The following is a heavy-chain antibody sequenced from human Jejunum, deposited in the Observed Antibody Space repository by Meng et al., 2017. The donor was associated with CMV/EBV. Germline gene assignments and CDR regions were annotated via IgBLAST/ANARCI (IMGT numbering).Heavy chain of an antibody. CDR3: AKDRSGRFYYPEAFDI. J-gene: IGHJ3*02. Sequence: FTFRMYAMTWVRQAPGKGLKWVSCIIGSGASTYYADSVKGRFTSSRDNSKNTLYLEMNTLRAEDTGVYYCAKDRSGRFYYPEAFDIWGRGTMVTVSS. CDR2: IIGSGAST. CDR1: FTFRMYA. D-gene: IGHD3-10*01. V-gene: IGHV3-23*01.